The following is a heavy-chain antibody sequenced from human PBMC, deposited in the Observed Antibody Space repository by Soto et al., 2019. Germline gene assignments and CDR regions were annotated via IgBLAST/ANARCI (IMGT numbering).Heavy chain of an antibody. J-gene: IGHJ4*02. CDR3: ARAGLRIAARHFDY. Sequence: GGSVRLSXAASGFTFSSYSMNWVRQAPGKGLEWVSSISSSSSYIYYADSVKGRFTISRDNAKNSLYLQMKSLRAEDTAVYYCARAGLRIAARHFDYWGQGTLVTVSS. V-gene: IGHV3-21*01. CDR2: ISSSSSYI. CDR1: GFTFSSYS. D-gene: IGHD6-6*01.